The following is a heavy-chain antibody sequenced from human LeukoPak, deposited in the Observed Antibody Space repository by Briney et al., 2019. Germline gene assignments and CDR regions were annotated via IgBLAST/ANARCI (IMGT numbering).Heavy chain of an antibody. J-gene: IGHJ4*02. CDR2: IASSGSWT. Sequence: GGSLRLSCAVSGFTFSSCAMSWARQAPGKGLEWVSTIASSGSWTYYAASVKGRFTISRDNSRGLLYLQMNSLRVEDTAIYSCAKDETGDGFNAIWGQGARVTVSS. V-gene: IGHV3-23*01. CDR3: AKDETGDGFNAI. CDR1: GFTFSSCA. D-gene: IGHD5-24*01.